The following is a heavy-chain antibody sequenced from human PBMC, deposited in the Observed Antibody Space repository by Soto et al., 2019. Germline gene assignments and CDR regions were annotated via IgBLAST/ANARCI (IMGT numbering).Heavy chain of an antibody. CDR2: FYYSGST. CDR1: GGSISGYY. CDR3: VRHASDNGGNDEDWHFDL. V-gene: IGHV4-59*08. J-gene: IGHJ2*01. D-gene: IGHD4-17*01. Sequence: QVQLQESGPGLVRPSETLSLTCTVSGGSISGYYWTWIRQPPGKGLEWIGYFYYSGSTNYNPSLKSRVTMSINTSNNQFSLKLSSVTAADSAVYYCVRHASDNGGNDEDWHFDLWGRGTLVTVSS.